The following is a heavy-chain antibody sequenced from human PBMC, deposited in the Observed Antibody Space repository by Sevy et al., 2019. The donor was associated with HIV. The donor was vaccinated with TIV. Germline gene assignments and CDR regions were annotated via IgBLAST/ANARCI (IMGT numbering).Heavy chain of an antibody. CDR1: GFTFTTYW. CDR3: ARDQFSYFDY. Sequence: GGSLRLSCATSGFTFTTYWMHWVRQSPGKGLVWVSRINSDGSITDYPDSVKGRFTMSRDNAKNTLYLQMNSLRAEDTAVYYCARDQFSYFDYWGQGTLVTVSS. J-gene: IGHJ4*02. V-gene: IGHV3-74*01. D-gene: IGHD3-3*01. CDR2: INSDGSIT.